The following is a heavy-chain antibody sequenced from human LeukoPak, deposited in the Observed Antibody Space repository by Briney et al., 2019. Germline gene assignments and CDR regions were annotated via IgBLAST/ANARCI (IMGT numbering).Heavy chain of an antibody. Sequence: GASVKVSCKASGYTFTNYGIIWVRQAPGQGLEWMGWISAYNGNTNYAQKLQGRVTMTTDTSTSTAYMELRSLRSDDTAVYYCARDDLDEFISREGNTGYYGMDVWGQGTTVTVSS. V-gene: IGHV1-18*01. CDR3: ARDDLDEFISREGNTGYYGMDV. D-gene: IGHD3-10*01. CDR2: ISAYNGNT. CDR1: GYTFTNYG. J-gene: IGHJ6*02.